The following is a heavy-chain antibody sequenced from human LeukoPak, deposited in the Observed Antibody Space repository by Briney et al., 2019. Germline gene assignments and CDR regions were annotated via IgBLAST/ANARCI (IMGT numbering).Heavy chain of an antibody. CDR3: AKERLPGRYYYGMDV. CDR1: GFTFSSYG. V-gene: IGHV3-30*18. J-gene: IGHJ6*02. Sequence: HPGGSLRLSCAASGFTFSSYGMHWVRQAPGKGLEWVAVISYDGSNKYYADSVKGRFTISRDNSKNTLYLQMNSLRAEDTAVYYCAKERLPGRYYYGMDVWGQGTTVTVSS. CDR2: ISYDGSNK.